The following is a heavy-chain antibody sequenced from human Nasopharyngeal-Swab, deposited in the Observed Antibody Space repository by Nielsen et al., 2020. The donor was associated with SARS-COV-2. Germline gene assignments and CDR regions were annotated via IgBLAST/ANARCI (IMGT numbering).Heavy chain of an antibody. CDR2: IYTSGST. CDR3: ARELSGSYRDYFDY. V-gene: IGHV4-61*02. J-gene: IGHJ4*02. Sequence: SETLSLTCTVSGGSISSGSYYWSWIRQPAGKGLEWIGRIYTSGSTNYNPSLKSRVTISVDTSKNQFSLKLSSVTAADTAVYYCARELSGSYRDYFDYWGQGTLVTVSS. D-gene: IGHD1-26*01. CDR1: GGSISSGSYY.